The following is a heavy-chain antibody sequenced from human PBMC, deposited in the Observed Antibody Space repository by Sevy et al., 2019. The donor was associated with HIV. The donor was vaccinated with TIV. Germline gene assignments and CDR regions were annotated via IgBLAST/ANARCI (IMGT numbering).Heavy chain of an antibody. CDR3: ASGGSGSFRSY. V-gene: IGHV3-30-3*01. D-gene: IGHD3-10*01. CDR1: GFTFSSYA. CDR2: ISYDGSNK. Sequence: GGSLRLSCAASGFTFSSYAMHWVRQAPGKGLEWVAVISYDGSNKYYADSVKGRFTISRDNSKNTLYLQTNSLRAEDTAVYYCASGGSGSFRSYWGQGTLVTVSS. J-gene: IGHJ4*02.